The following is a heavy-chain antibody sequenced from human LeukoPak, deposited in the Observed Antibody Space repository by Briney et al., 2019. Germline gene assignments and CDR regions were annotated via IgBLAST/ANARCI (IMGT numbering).Heavy chain of an antibody. V-gene: IGHV3-7*01. Sequence: TGGSLRLSCAASKFTFSTYWMSWVRQAPGKGLEWVANIKQDGSEKYYVDSVKGRFTISRDNAKNSLYLQMNSLRAEDTAVYYCARDRDPGYNDSSGYRRVNAFDIWGQGTMVTVSS. J-gene: IGHJ3*02. D-gene: IGHD3-22*01. CDR2: IKQDGSEK. CDR3: ARDRDPGYNDSSGYRRVNAFDI. CDR1: KFTFSTYW.